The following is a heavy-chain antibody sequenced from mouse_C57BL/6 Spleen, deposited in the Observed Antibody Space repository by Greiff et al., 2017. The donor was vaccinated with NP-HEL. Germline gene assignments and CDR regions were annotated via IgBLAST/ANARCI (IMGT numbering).Heavy chain of an antibody. Sequence: QVQLQQSGPELVKPGASVKISCKASGYAFSSSWMNWVKQRPGKGLEWIGRIYPGDGDTNYNGKFKGKATLTADKSSSKAYMQLSSLTSEDSAVYFCARMAELTGAPGAMDYWGQGTSVTVSS. CDR1: GYAFSSSW. J-gene: IGHJ4*01. CDR3: ARMAELTGAPGAMDY. CDR2: IYPGDGDT. D-gene: IGHD4-1*01. V-gene: IGHV1-82*01.